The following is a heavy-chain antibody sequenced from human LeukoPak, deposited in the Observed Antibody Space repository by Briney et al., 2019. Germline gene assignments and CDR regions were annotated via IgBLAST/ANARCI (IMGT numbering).Heavy chain of an antibody. J-gene: IGHJ4*02. Sequence: ASVKVSCKASGYTFTSHGISWVRQAPGQGLEWMGWINTYIGNTNYAQKFQDRVTVTTDTSTSTAYMELRSLRSDDTAVYYCARDIYYDSSGHYPHWGQGTLVTVSS. CDR1: GYTFTSHG. V-gene: IGHV1-18*01. CDR3: ARDIYYDSSGHYPH. CDR2: INTYIGNT. D-gene: IGHD3-22*01.